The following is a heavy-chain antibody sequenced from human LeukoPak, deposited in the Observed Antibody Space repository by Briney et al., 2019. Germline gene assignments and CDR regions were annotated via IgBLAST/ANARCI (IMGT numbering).Heavy chain of an antibody. V-gene: IGHV6-1*01. CDR2: TYYRARWCN. CDR1: GDSVSSTNGVA. CDR3: ARGKNNAFDY. Sequence: SQTLSLTCAISGDSVSSTNGVAWNWIRQSPSRGLEWLGRTYYRARWCNDYAESVKSRITVNPDTSKNQFSLQLNSVTPEDTAVYYCARGKNNAFDYWGQGTLVTVSS. J-gene: IGHJ4*02. D-gene: IGHD2/OR15-2a*01.